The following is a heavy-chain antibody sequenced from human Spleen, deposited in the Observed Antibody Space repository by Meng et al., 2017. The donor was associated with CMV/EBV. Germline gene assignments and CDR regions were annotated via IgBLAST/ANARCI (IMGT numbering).Heavy chain of an antibody. D-gene: IGHD3-9*01. CDR1: GLSLSTPGVG. J-gene: IGHJ6*02. V-gene: IGHV2-5*01. CDR3: GHRRESFDYRGLDV. Sequence: SGPTLVKPTQSLTLTCTFSGLSLSTPGVGVAWIRQPPGKALEWLVVSYWNGDKRYNPSLRSRLTVTKDTFNNQEVLTMTNMDPVDTATYYCGHRRESFDYRGLDVWGQGTTVTVSS. CDR2: SYWNGDK.